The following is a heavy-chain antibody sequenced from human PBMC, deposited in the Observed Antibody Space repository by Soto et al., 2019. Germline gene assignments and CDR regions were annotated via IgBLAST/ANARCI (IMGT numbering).Heavy chain of an antibody. CDR2: ISSTTNYI. CDR3: ARGSEDLTSNFDY. CDR1: GFTFTRYS. Sequence: LRLSCAASGFTFTRYSMNWVRQAPGKGLEWVSSISSTTNYIYYGDSMKGRFTISRDNAKNSLYLEMNSLRAEDTAVYYCARGSEDLTSNFDYWGQGTLVTVSS. V-gene: IGHV3-21*06. J-gene: IGHJ4*02.